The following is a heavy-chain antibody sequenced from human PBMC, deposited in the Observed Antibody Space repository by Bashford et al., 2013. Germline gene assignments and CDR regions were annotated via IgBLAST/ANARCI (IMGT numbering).Heavy chain of an antibody. CDR2: IKSSVGFT. CDR3: ARDGPVVGVWNAFDV. CDR1: GHTFTNYY. J-gene: IGHJ3*01. Sequence: ASVKVSCKASGHTFTNYYMHWVRQAPGQGLEWVGIIKSSVGFTSYAQKFQGRVTMTGDTSATTVYMELSSLRSDDTAVYFCARDGPVVGVWNAFDVWGQGTVVTVSS. D-gene: IGHD1-26*01. V-gene: IGHV1-46*01.